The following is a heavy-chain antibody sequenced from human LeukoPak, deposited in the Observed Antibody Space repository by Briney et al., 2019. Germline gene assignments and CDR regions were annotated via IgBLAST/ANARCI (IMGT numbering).Heavy chain of an antibody. CDR3: ARAGSNWNYVY. CDR2: VSGGGGST. Sequence: SGGSLRLSCAASGFIFSSYAMSWVRQAPGKGLEWVSSVSGGGGSTYYADSVKGRFTISRDNSKSSLSLQMNSLRAEDTAVYYCARAGSNWNYVYWGQGTLVTVSS. V-gene: IGHV3-23*01. CDR1: GFIFSSYA. J-gene: IGHJ4*02. D-gene: IGHD1-7*01.